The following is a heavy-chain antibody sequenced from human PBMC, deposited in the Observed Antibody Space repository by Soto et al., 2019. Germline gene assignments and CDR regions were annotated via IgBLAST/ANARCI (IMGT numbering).Heavy chain of an antibody. Sequence: EVQLVESGGGLVQPGGSLRLSCAASGFTFSDYWMVWVRQAPGKGLEWVANIRPDGGQNYCVDSVEGRCTISRDNAKNSLVLQMNSLRSEATTVYYCARDVNFYASNAYYDAFAVWGQGTMVTVSS. J-gene: IGHJ3*01. CDR3: ARDVNFYASNAYYDAFAV. D-gene: IGHD3-22*01. CDR1: GFTFSDYW. CDR2: IRPDGGQN. V-gene: IGHV3-7*05.